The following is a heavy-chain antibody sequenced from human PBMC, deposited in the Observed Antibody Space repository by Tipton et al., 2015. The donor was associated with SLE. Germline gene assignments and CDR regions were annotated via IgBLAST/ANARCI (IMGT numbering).Heavy chain of an antibody. D-gene: IGHD3-22*01. Sequence: TLSLTCSVSGVSISSGSNYWTWIRQPAGKGLEWIGRIFTSGSTDYNPSLRSRVTISLDTSKNQFSLHLTSVTASDTAVYFCARFRGAHSSDTSPSLADSWGHGILVTVS. V-gene: IGHV4-61*02. CDR3: ARFRGAHSSDTSPSLADS. CDR2: IFTSGST. CDR1: GVSISSGSNY. J-gene: IGHJ5*01.